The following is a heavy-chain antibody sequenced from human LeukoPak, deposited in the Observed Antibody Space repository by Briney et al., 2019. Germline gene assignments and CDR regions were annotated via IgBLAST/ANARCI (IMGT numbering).Heavy chain of an antibody. CDR3: ARDRSGSQDGIFDY. CDR2: IWYDGSNK. D-gene: IGHD1-26*01. V-gene: IGHV3-33*01. J-gene: IGHJ4*02. Sequence: GGSLRLSCAASGFTFSSYGMHWVRQAPGKGLEWVAVIWYDGSNKYYADSVKGRFTISRDNSKNTLYLQMNSLRAEDTAVYYCARDRSGSQDGIFDYWGQGTLVTVSS. CDR1: GFTFSSYG.